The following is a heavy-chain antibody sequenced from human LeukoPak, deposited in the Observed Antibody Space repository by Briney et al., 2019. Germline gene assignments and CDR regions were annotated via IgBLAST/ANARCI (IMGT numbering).Heavy chain of an antibody. J-gene: IGHJ4*02. V-gene: IGHV4-34*01. CDR3: ARERIYTRRAHFDY. Sequence: PSETLSLPCAVYGESFSGYYWSWIRQPPGRGLEWIGEINHSGSTNYNPSLKSRVTISVDTSKNQFSLKLSSVTAADTTVYYCARERIYTRRAHFDYWGQGTLVTVSS. CDR2: INHSGST. CDR1: GESFSGYY. D-gene: IGHD2-15*01.